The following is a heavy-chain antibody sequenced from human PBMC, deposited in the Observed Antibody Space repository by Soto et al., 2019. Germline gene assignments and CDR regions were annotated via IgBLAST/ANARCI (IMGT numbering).Heavy chain of an antibody. CDR3: ARDRGVAPPVAGNTHYYYYMDV. V-gene: IGHV1-18*01. J-gene: IGHJ6*03. D-gene: IGHD6-19*01. CDR2: ISAYNGNT. Sequence: QDQLVQSGVEVKKTGASVKVSCKASGYSFTNYGITWVRQAPGQGFEWMGWISAYNGNTKYAQKLQGRVTMTTDASTSTAYLELRSLTSDDTAVYYCARDRGVAPPVAGNTHYYYYMDVWGKGTTVTVSS. CDR1: GYSFTNYG.